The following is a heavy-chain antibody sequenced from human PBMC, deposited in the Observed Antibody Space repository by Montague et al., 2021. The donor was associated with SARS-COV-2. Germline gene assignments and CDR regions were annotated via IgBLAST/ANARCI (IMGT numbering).Heavy chain of an antibody. J-gene: IGHJ6*02. CDR3: ARDQGYNWNYDYYYGMDV. CDR2: IYYSGST. V-gene: IGHV4-39*07. CDR1: GGSISSSSYY. D-gene: IGHD1-7*01. Sequence: SETLSLTCTVSGGSISSSSYYWGWIRQPPGKGLEWIGSIYYSGSTYYNQSLKSRVTISIDTSKNQFSLKLLSVTAADTAVYYCARDQGYNWNYDYYYGMDVWGQGTTVTVSS.